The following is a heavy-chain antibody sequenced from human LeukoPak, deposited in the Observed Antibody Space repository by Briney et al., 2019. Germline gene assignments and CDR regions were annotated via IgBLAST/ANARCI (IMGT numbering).Heavy chain of an antibody. V-gene: IGHV1-8*01. J-gene: IGHJ3*02. Sequence: VASVNVSCKSSGYTFTSYDINCVRQATGQGLEWMGWINPNSGNTSCAQKFQGRVTMTRNISISTANREMSSLRSEDTDVYQCARGLLWDYVWGSYGPQQDAFDIWGQGTMVTVSS. CDR3: ARGLLWDYVWGSYGPQQDAFDI. CDR1: GYTFTSYD. D-gene: IGHD3-16*01. CDR2: INPNSGNT.